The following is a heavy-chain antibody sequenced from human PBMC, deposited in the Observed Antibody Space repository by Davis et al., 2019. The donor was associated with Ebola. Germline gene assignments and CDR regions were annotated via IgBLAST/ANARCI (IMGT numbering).Heavy chain of an antibody. J-gene: IGHJ5*02. CDR3: ARGSGYARWGWFDP. D-gene: IGHD5-12*01. CDR1: GGSVSSGSYY. V-gene: IGHV4-39*07. CDR2: INHSGST. Sequence: MPSETLSLTCTVSGGSVSSGSYYWSWIRQPPGKGLEWIGEINHSGSTNYNPSLKSRVTISVDTSKNQFSLKLSSVTAADTAVYYCARGSGYARWGWFDPWGQGTLVTVSS.